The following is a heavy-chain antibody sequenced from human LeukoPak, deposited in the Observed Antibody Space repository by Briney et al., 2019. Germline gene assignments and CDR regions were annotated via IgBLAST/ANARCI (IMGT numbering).Heavy chain of an antibody. CDR1: GFTFSSYA. V-gene: IGHV3-23*01. J-gene: IGHJ4*02. CDR2: ISGRGGST. D-gene: IGHD3-22*01. Sequence: GGSLRLSCAASGFTFSSYAMSWVRQAPGKGLEWVSGISGRGGSTYYADSVKGRFTISRDNSKNTLYVQMNSLRAEDTAVYYCAKSRGSGYDYWGQGTLVTVSS. CDR3: AKSRGSGYDY.